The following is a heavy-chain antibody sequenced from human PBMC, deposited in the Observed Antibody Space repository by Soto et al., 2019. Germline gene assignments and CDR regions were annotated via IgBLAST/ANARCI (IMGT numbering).Heavy chain of an antibody. CDR3: ARVAGTPTTVTFYYYGMDV. D-gene: IGHD4-17*01. Sequence: LRLSCAASGFTVSSNYMSWVRQAPGKGLEWVSVIYSGGSTYYADSVKGRFTISRDNSKNTLYLQMNSLRAEDTAVYYCARVAGTPTTVTFYYYGMDVWGQGTTVTVSS. CDR1: GFTVSSNY. J-gene: IGHJ6*02. CDR2: IYSGGST. V-gene: IGHV3-53*01.